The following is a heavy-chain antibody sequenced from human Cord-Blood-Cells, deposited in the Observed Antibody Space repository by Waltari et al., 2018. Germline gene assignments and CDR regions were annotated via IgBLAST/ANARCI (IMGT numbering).Heavy chain of an antibody. V-gene: IGHV2-26*01. CDR2: IFSNDEK. Sequence: QVTLKTSGPVLVKPTETLTLTPTVSGVSPSNARMGVRWIRKPPGKALEWLANIFSNDEKSYSTSVKRRLTNPRDTPKMQVVLSMTNMDPVETATYYGARRLRGSLNWNYPFDAGGQGTLVTVSA. J-gene: IGHJ5*02. D-gene: IGHD1-7*01. CDR1: GVSPSNARMG. CDR3: ARRLRGSLNWNYPFDA.